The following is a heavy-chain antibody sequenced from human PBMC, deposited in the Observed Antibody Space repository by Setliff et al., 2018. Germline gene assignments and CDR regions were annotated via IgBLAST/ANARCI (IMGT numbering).Heavy chain of an antibody. CDR1: GFTISNYW. CDR3: ARTQVVPASTYSIDY. J-gene: IGHJ4*02. D-gene: IGHD2-2*01. Sequence: PGGSLRLSCVASGFTISNYWMAWVRQAPGKGLEWVADIRQDGTNKYYVDSVKGRFTISRDNAKNSLYLQMNSLRAEDTALYYCARTQVVPASTYSIDYWGQGTLVTVSS. V-gene: IGHV3-7*03. CDR2: IRQDGTNK.